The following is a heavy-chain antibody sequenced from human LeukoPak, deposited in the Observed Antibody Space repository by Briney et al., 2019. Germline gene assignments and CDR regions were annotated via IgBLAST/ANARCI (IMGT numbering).Heavy chain of an antibody. J-gene: IGHJ4*02. CDR3: AKDQSRSGWYGCFDY. CDR2: ISYDGSNR. CDR1: GFTFSNYA. D-gene: IGHD6-19*01. Sequence: GGSLRLSCEASGFTFSNYAMHWVRQGPGKGLEWVTIISYDGSNRYYADSVKGRFTISRDNSKNRLYLQLTSLRTDDTGVYYCAKDQSRSGWYGCFDYWGQGTLVTVSS. V-gene: IGHV3-30*18.